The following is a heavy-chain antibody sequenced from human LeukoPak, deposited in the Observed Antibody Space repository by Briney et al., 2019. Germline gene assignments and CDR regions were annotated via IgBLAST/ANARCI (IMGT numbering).Heavy chain of an antibody. CDR2: VSYDGSNK. V-gene: IGHV3-33*01. CDR1: GFSFGSYG. CDR3: AREMGSVYFDH. J-gene: IGHJ4*02. D-gene: IGHD3-10*01. Sequence: GGSLRLSCAASGFSFGSYGIHWVRQTPGKGLEWVAVVSYDGSNKDYSDSVKCRFTISRDNSKNTVNLQMNSLRVEDTAVYYCAREMGSVYFDHWGQGTLVTIPS.